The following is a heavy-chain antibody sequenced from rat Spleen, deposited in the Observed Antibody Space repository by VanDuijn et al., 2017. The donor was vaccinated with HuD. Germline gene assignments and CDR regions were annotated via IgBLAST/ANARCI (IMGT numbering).Heavy chain of an antibody. V-gene: IGHV5-29*01. J-gene: IGHJ2*01. CDR2: ISYDGNSI. CDR3: VREKFGVDY. D-gene: IGHD4-3*01. CDR1: GFTFSNFD. Sequence: EVQLVETGGGLVQPGRSQKLSCAASGFTFSNFDMAWVRQAPTKGLEWVATISYDGNSIYYRDSVKGRFTISRDNTKNTLYLQMSKLGSEDTAIYYCVREKFGVDYWGQGVLVTVSS.